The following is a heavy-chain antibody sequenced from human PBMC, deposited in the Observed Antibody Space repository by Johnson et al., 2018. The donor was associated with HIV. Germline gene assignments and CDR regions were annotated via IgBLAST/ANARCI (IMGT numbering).Heavy chain of an antibody. Sequence: VQLVESGGGLVQPGRSLRLSCAASGFTFGDYAMHWVRQRPGKGLEWVSGISWNSVNIEYADSVKGRFTISRDNAKNSLYLQMNSLRAEDTAVYYCAKATTGSDAFDIWGQGTMVTVSS. V-gene: IGHV3-9*01. J-gene: IGHJ3*02. CDR2: ISWNSVNI. D-gene: IGHD1-1*01. CDR1: GFTFGDYA. CDR3: AKATTGSDAFDI.